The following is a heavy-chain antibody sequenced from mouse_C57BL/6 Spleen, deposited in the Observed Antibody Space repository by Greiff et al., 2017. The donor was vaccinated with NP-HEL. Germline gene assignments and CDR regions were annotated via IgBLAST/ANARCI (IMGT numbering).Heavy chain of an antibody. D-gene: IGHD1-1*01. J-gene: IGHJ2*01. CDR1: GYTFTSYW. CDR2: IYPSDSET. CDR3: ARPFYYGSSSYYFDY. Sequence: QVQLKQPGAELVRPGSSVKLSCKASGYTFTSYWMDWVKQRPGQGLEWIGNIYPSDSETHYNQKFKDKATLTVDKSSSTAYMQLSSLTSEDSAVYYCARPFYYGSSSYYFDYWGQGTTLTVSS. V-gene: IGHV1-61*01.